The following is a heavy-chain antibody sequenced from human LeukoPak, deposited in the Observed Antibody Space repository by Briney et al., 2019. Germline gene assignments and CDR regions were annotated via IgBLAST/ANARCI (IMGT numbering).Heavy chain of an antibody. CDR1: GFTFSSYN. Sequence: QTGGSLRLSCAASGFTFSSYNMNWVRQAPGKGLEWVSCISSSSSPIYYADSVKGRFTISRDNAKNSLYLQMNSLRAEDTAVYYCAKDLEELMDGSYLVDYWGQGTLVTVSS. D-gene: IGHD1-26*01. CDR2: ISSSSSPI. J-gene: IGHJ4*02. V-gene: IGHV3-48*04. CDR3: AKDLEELMDGSYLVDY.